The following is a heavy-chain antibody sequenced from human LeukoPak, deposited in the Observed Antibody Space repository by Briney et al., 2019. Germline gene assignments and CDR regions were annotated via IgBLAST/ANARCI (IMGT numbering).Heavy chain of an antibody. V-gene: IGHV4-59*01. CDR1: GGSISSYY. D-gene: IGHD1-1*01. Sequence: SETLSLTCTVSGGSISSYYWSWIRQPPGKGLEWIGYIYYSGSTNYNPSLKNRVTISVDTSKNQFSLKLSSVTAADTAVYYCARGVNWNGYYYMDVWGQGTLVTVSS. CDR2: IYYSGST. J-gene: IGHJ6*03. CDR3: ARGVNWNGYYYMDV.